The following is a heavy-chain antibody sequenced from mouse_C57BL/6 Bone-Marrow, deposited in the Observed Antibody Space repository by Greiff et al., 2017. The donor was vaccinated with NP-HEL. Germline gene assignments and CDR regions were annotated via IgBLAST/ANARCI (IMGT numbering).Heavy chain of an antibody. Sequence: EVQLQESGAELVRPGASVKLSCTASGFNIKDDYMHWVKQRPEQGLEWIGWIDPENGDTEYASKFQGKATITADTSSNTAYLQLSSLTSEDTAVYYCTRMVRRGYFDYWGQGTTLTVSS. CDR3: TRMVRRGYFDY. J-gene: IGHJ2*01. D-gene: IGHD2-10*02. CDR1: GFNIKDDY. V-gene: IGHV14-4*01. CDR2: IDPENGDT.